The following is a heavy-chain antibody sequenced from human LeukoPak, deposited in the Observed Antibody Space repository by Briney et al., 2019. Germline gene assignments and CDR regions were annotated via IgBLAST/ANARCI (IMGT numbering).Heavy chain of an antibody. CDR2: ISYDGSNK. CDR1: GFTFSSYA. V-gene: IGHV3-30-3*01. Sequence: GGSLRLSCAASGFTFSSYAMHWVRQAPGKGLEWVAVISYDGSNKYYADSVKGRFTISRDNSKNTLYLQMNSLRAEDTAVYYCARGFLVDTAMATTELFDYWGQGTLVTVSS. CDR3: ARGFLVDTAMATTELFDY. D-gene: IGHD5-18*01. J-gene: IGHJ4*02.